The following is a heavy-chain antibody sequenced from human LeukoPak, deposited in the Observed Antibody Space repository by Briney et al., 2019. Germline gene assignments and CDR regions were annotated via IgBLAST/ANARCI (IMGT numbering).Heavy chain of an antibody. CDR2: ISAYNGNT. D-gene: IGHD3-9*01. V-gene: IGHV1-18*04. CDR1: GYTFTSYG. J-gene: IGHJ4*02. CDR3: ARMGGLWDYDILTGYWHPLDY. Sequence: GASVKVSCKASGYTFTSYGISWVRQAPGQGLEWIGWISAYNGNTNYAQKLQGRVTMTTDTSTSTAYMELRSLRSDDTAVYYCARMGGLWDYDILTGYWHPLDYWGQGTLVTVSS.